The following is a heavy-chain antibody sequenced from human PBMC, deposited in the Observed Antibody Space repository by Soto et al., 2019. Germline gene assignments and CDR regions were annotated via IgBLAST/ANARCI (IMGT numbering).Heavy chain of an antibody. V-gene: IGHV3-66*04. CDR3: ARHGYSYGGGYFDY. CDR2: IYSGGSA. Sequence: EVQLVESGGGLVQPGGSLRLSCAASGFTVSSNYMSWVRQAPGKGLEWVSVIYSGGSAYYADSVKGRFPISRDNSKNTLYLQMNSRRAEDTAVYYCARHGYSYGGGYFDYWGQGTLVTVSS. D-gene: IGHD5-18*01. J-gene: IGHJ4*02. CDR1: GFTVSSNY.